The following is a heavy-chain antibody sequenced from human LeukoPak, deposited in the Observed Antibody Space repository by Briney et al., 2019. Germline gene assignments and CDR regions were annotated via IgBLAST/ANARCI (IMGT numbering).Heavy chain of an antibody. V-gene: IGHV3-21*01. J-gene: IGHJ4*02. Sequence: GGSLRLSCAASGFTFSSYSMNWVRQAPGKGLEWVSSISSSSSYIYYADSVKGRFIISRDNSRNFLYQQMNSLRPEDMAVYYCVTRSSLMVVVVVAAGWWFDYWGQGTLVTVSS. CDR2: ISSSSSYI. CDR3: VTRSSLMVVVVVAAGWWFDY. CDR1: GFTFSSYS. D-gene: IGHD2-15*01.